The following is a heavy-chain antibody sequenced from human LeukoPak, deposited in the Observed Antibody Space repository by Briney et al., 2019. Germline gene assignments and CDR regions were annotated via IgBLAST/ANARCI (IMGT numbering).Heavy chain of an antibody. CDR1: GGTFSSYA. Sequence: ASVKVSCKASGGTFSSYAISWVRQAPGQGLEWMGRIIPIFGIANYAQKFQGRVTITADKSTSTAYMELSSLRSEDTAVYYCAGEGSGNPNDYWGQGTLVTVSS. D-gene: IGHD3-10*01. CDR3: AGEGSGNPNDY. V-gene: IGHV1-69*04. J-gene: IGHJ4*02. CDR2: IIPIFGIA.